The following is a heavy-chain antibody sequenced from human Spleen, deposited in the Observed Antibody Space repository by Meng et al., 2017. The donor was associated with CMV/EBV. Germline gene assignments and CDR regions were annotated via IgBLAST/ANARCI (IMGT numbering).Heavy chain of an antibody. CDR2: ISSSGDTM. CDR3: GSREGGY. CDR1: GFILSDYY. J-gene: IGHJ4*02. V-gene: IGHV3-11*01. Sequence: GESLKISCEASGFILSDYYMIWIRQAPGKGPEWVSFISSSGDTMKYADFVKGRFTISRDNAKRSLYLQMRSLRAEDTAVYYCGSREGGYWGQGTLVTVSS. D-gene: IGHD1-26*01.